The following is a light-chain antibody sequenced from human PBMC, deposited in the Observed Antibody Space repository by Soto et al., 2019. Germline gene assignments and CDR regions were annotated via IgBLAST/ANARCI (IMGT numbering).Light chain of an antibody. CDR1: QSLSFSPNSKNH. CDR2: RTS. Sequence: DIAMTQSPDSLAVSVGERATINCKSSQSLSFSPNSKNHLGWYQQKPRQPPKLIIYRTSTREFGVPAQFSGSGSGTALTLAIGSLQAEDGAVYYCQQYLSSPRTFGQGTKVDIK. V-gene: IGKV4-1*01. J-gene: IGKJ1*01. CDR3: QQYLSSPRT.